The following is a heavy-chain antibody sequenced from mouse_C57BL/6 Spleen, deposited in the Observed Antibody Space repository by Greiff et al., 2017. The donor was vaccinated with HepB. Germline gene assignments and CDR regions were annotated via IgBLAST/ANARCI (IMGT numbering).Heavy chain of an antibody. Sequence: EVKLVESGGGLVQPGGSMKLSCAASGFTFSDAWMDWVRQSPEKGLEWVAEIRNKANNHATYYAESVKGRFTISRDDSKSSVYLQMNSLRAEDTGIYYCTRSGYQFLYYYAMDYWGQGTSVTVSS. CDR2: IRNKANNHAT. V-gene: IGHV6-6*01. J-gene: IGHJ4*01. CDR1: GFTFSDAW. CDR3: TRSGYQFLYYYAMDY. D-gene: IGHD2-2*01.